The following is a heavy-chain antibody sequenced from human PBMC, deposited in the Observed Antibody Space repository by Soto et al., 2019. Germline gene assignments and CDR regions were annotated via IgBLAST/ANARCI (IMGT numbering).Heavy chain of an antibody. CDR3: AKDSSSWYRDWFDP. CDR2: ISVSGGST. CDR1: GFTFSSYG. D-gene: IGHD6-13*01. Sequence: GGSLRRSCAASGFTFSSYGMSWGRQAPGKGLEWVSAISVSGGSTYYADSVKGRFTISRDNSKNTLYLQMSSLRAEDTAVYYCAKDSSSWYRDWFDPWGQGTLVTVSS. V-gene: IGHV3-23*01. J-gene: IGHJ5*02.